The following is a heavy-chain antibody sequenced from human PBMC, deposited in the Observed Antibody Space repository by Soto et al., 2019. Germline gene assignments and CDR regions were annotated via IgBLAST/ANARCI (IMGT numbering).Heavy chain of an antibody. J-gene: IGHJ4*02. Sequence: VKVSCKASGGTFSSYAISWVRQAPGQGLEWMGGIIPIFGTANYAQKFQGRVTITADKSTSTAYMELSSLRSEDTAVYYCARFNWNGGRDYFDYWGQGTLVTVSS. V-gene: IGHV1-69*06. CDR3: ARFNWNGGRDYFDY. D-gene: IGHD1-20*01. CDR2: IIPIFGTA. CDR1: GGTFSSYA.